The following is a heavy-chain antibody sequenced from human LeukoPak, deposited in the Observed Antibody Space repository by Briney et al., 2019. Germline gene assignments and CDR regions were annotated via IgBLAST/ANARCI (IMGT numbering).Heavy chain of an antibody. CDR1: GFTFSSYG. D-gene: IGHD3-22*01. CDR3: AKTNGYYSD. Sequence: GGSLRLSCAASGFTFSSYGMNWVRQAPGKGLEWVSGISGSGGTTYYADSVKGRFTISRDNSKNSLSLQVGSLRAEDTAVYYCAKTNGYYSDWGQGTLVTVSS. J-gene: IGHJ4*02. CDR2: ISGSGGTT. V-gene: IGHV3-23*01.